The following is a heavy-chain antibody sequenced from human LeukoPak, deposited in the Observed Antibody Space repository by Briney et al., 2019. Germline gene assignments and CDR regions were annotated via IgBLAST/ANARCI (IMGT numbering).Heavy chain of an antibody. CDR3: ARVWFGELPSY. Sequence: GSLRLSCAASGFTFSSYAMSWVRQAPGKGLEWVSAISGSGGSTYYADSVKGRFTISRDNAKNSLYLQMNSLRAEDTAVYYCARVWFGELPSYWGQGTLVTVSS. D-gene: IGHD3-10*01. CDR1: GFTFSSYA. J-gene: IGHJ4*02. CDR2: ISGSGGST. V-gene: IGHV3-23*01.